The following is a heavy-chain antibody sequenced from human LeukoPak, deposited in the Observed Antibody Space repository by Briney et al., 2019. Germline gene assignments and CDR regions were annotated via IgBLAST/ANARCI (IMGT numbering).Heavy chain of an antibody. CDR1: GFTFSSYA. V-gene: IGHV3-30-3*01. CDR3: ARESGQWPVRSFPRV. D-gene: IGHD6-19*01. CDR2: ISYDGSNK. Sequence: GRSLRLSCAASGFTFSSYAMHWVRQAPGKGLEWVAVISYDGSNKYYADSVKGRFTISRDNSKNTLYLQMNSLRAEDTAVYYCARESGQWPVRSFPRVWGQGTLVTVSS. J-gene: IGHJ4*02.